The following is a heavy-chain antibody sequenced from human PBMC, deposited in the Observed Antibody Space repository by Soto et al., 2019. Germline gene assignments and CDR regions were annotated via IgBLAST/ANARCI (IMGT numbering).Heavy chain of an antibody. CDR3: ARSWYSSSLWFDP. J-gene: IGHJ5*02. Sequence: GGSLRLSCAASGFTFSSYSMNWVRQAPGKGLEWVSYISSSSSTIYYADSVKGRFTISRDNAKNSLYLQMNSLRAEDTAVYYCARSWYSSSLWFDPWGQGTLVTVSS. V-gene: IGHV3-48*01. CDR2: ISSSSSTI. D-gene: IGHD6-6*01. CDR1: GFTFSSYS.